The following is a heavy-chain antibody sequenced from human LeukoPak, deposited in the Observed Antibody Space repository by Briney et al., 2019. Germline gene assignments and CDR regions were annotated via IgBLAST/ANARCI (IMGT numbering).Heavy chain of an antibody. CDR3: ARGDYGDYDWFDP. CDR1: GGTFSSYA. CDR2: IIPIFGTA. V-gene: IGHV1-69*13. Sequence: PVKVSCKASGGTFSSYAISWVRQAPGQGLEWMGGIIPIFGTANYAQKFQGRVTITADESTSTAYMELRSLRSEDTAVYYCARGDYGDYDWFDPWGQGTRVTVSS. J-gene: IGHJ5*02. D-gene: IGHD4-17*01.